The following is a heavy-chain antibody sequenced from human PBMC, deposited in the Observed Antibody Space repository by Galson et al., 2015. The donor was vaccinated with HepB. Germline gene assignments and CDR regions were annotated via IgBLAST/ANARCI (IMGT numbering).Heavy chain of an antibody. V-gene: IGHV1-2*02. CDR3: ARAPPLCGGTPSPIDY. CDR2: IDPKSGAT. J-gene: IGHJ4*02. CDR1: GYTFTGYK. D-gene: IGHD2-21*01. Sequence: SVKVSCKASGYTFTGYKINWVRQAPGQGLEWMGWIDPKSGATYYAQKFQGRVTMTRGTSISTAYMQLTSLRSDDTALYYCARAPPLCGGTPSPIDYWGQGTLVTVSS.